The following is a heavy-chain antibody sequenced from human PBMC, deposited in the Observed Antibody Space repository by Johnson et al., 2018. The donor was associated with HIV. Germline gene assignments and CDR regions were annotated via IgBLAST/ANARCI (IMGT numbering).Heavy chain of an antibody. CDR1: GFTFSTYA. V-gene: IGHV3-30-3*01. J-gene: IGHJ3*02. Sequence: QVQLVESGGGLVQPGGSLRLSCAASGFTFSTYAMHWVRQTPGKGLEWVAIISYDGSNKYYADSVKGRFTISRDNSKNTLYLQMNSLRAEDTAVHYCAKVRYYDRDAFDIWGPGTLVTVSP. D-gene: IGHD3-22*01. CDR3: AKVRYYDRDAFDI. CDR2: ISYDGSNK.